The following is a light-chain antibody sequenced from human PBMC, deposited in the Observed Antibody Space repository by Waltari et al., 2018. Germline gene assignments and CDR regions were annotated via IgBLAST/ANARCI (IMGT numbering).Light chain of an antibody. CDR3: QTGGHGTWV. CDR2: VNSDGSH. CDR1: SGHSSNV. V-gene: IGLV4-69*01. Sequence: QLVLTQSPSASASLGASVRLTCPLSSGHSSNVIAWLPQQPQKGPRYLMKVNSDGSHSKGGEIPDRFSGSSSGAERYLTISSLQSEDEADYYCQTGGHGTWVFGGGTRLTVL. J-gene: IGLJ3*02.